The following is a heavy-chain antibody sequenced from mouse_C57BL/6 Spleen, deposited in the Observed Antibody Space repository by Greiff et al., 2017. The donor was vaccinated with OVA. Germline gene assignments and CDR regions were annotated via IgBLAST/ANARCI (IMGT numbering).Heavy chain of an antibody. Sequence: QVQLQQPGAELVKPGASVKLSCKASGYTFTSYWMHWVKQRPGQGLEWIGMIHPNSGSTNYNEKFKSKATLTVDKSSSTAYMQLSSLTSEDSAVYYCARKDYSNWYCDVWGTGTTVTVSS. D-gene: IGHD2-12*01. CDR3: ARKDYSNWYCDV. CDR1: GYTFTSYW. J-gene: IGHJ1*03. V-gene: IGHV1-64*01. CDR2: IHPNSGST.